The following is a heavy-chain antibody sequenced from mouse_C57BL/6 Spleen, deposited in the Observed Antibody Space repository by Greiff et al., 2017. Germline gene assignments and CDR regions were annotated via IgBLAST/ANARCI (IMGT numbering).Heavy chain of an antibody. CDR1: GYTFTSYW. J-gene: IGHJ2*01. D-gene: IGHD4-1*01. Sequence: QVQLQQPGPELVKPGASVKLSCKASGYTFTSYWMHGVKQSPGQGLEWSGNINPSNGGTNYNEKVKSKATLTVDNSSSTAYMQLSSLTSEASAGYYCARGNWDAFDYWGQGTTLTVSS. CDR2: INPSNGGT. V-gene: IGHV1-53*01. CDR3: ARGNWDAFDY.